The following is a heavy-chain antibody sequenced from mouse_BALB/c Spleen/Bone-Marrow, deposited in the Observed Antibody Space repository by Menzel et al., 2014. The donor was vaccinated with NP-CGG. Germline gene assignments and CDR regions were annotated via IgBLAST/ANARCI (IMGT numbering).Heavy chain of an antibody. D-gene: IGHD1-2*01. Sequence: EVHLVESGGGLVQPGGSLKLSCATSGLTFSDYYMYWVRQTPEKRLEWVAYISNGGGSTYYPDTVKGRFTISRDNAKNTLYLQMSRLKSEDTAMYYCARRTAYAMDYWGQGTSVTVSS. CDR2: ISNGGGST. J-gene: IGHJ4*01. CDR1: GLTFSDYY. CDR3: ARRTAYAMDY. V-gene: IGHV5-12*02.